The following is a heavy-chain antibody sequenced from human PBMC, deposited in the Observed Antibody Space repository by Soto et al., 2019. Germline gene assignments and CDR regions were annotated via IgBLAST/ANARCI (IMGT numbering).Heavy chain of an antibody. V-gene: IGHV4-59*01. D-gene: IGHD4-4*01. CDR2: IYYSGST. J-gene: IGHJ4*02. CDR3: ARGDYSKTNDY. CDR1: GGSISSYY. Sequence: SETLSLTCTVSGGSISSYYWSWIRQPPGEGLEWIGYIYYSGSTNYNPSLKSRVTISVDTSKNQFSLKLSSVTTADTAVYYCARGDYSKTNDYWGQGTLVTVSS.